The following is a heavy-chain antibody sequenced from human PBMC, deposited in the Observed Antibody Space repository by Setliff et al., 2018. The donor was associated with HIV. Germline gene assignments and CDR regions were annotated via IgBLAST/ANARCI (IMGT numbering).Heavy chain of an antibody. CDR2: RSPIFSTT. CDR3: AITSRGYSLQRGGAFDI. D-gene: IGHD3-22*01. J-gene: IGHJ3*02. V-gene: IGHV1-69*05. CDR1: GDTFATYV. Sequence: SVKVSCKGSGDTFATYVVSWVRQAPGQGLEWMGGRSPIFSTTNYAQKFQGRVTITTDESTSRAYMELSSRRSEDTAVYYCAITSRGYSLQRGGAFDIWGQGTLVTVSS.